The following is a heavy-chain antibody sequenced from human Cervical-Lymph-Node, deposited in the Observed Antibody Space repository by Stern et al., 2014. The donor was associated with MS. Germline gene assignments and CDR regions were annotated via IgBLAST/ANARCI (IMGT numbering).Heavy chain of an antibody. CDR2: ISFDGSNK. D-gene: IGHD6-19*01. CDR3: ARGSDWYPFDY. CDR1: GFGFATYG. V-gene: IGHV3-30*03. Sequence: QDQLVQSGGGVVQPGRSLRLSCAASGFGFATYGMHWVRQAPGKGLEWVAVISFDGSNKNYAVSVKGRFTISRDNSKNTLYLQMSSLRAEDTAVYYCARGSDWYPFDYWGQGTLVTVSS. J-gene: IGHJ4*02.